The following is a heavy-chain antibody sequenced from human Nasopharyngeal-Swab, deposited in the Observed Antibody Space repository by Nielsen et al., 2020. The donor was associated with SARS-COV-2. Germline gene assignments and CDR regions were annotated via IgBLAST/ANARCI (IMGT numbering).Heavy chain of an antibody. CDR2: TYYSGST. CDR1: GGSIHSYY. CDR3: RGITGTPGAFDI. D-gene: IGHD1-20*01. J-gene: IGHJ3*02. Sequence: GSLRLSCTVSGGSIHSYYWSWIRQPPGKGLEWIGYTYYSGSTKYNPSLKSRVTISVDTSKNQFSLKLSSVTAADTAVYYCRGITGTPGAFDIWGQGTMVTVSS. V-gene: IGHV4-59*01.